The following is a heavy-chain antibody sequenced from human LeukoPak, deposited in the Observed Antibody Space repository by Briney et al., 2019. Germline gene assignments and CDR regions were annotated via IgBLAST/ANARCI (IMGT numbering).Heavy chain of an antibody. CDR2: IVSSSTTI. CDR1: GFTFSSYS. V-gene: IGHV3-48*04. Sequence: GGSLRLSCAASGFTFSSYSMSWVRRAPGKGLEWVSYIVSSSTTIYYADSVKGRFTISRDNAKNSLYLQMNSLRAEDTAVYYCARHLNYYLDYWGQGTLVTVSS. J-gene: IGHJ4*02. CDR3: ARHLNYYLDY. D-gene: IGHD3-10*01.